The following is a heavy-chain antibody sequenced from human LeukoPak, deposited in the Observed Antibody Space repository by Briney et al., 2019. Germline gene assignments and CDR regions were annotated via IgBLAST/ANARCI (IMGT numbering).Heavy chain of an antibody. CDR3: ARDGSYFDV. CDR2: TYYRSKWYN. V-gene: IGHV6-1*01. CDR1: GDFVSTSSVA. J-gene: IGHJ4*02. Sequence: SQTLSLTCAISGDFVSTSSVAWNWIRQSPSRGLEWLGRTYYRSKWYNDFALSVKRRIIINPDTSKNQFSLQLNSVTPEDTAVYYCARDGSYFDVWGQGILVTVSS.